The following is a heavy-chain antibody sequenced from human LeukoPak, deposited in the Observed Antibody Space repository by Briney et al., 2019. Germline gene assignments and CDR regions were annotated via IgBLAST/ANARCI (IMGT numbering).Heavy chain of an antibody. V-gene: IGHV3-13*04. CDR1: GFTFSSYG. CDR2: IGSDGET. CDR3: ARASGWGMDV. D-gene: IGHD3-10*01. Sequence: GGSLRLSCAASGFTFSSYGMNWVRQPTGRGLEWVSAIGSDGETYYAGSVKGRFTISRENTKQSSYLQMNSLRVGDTAVYYCARASGWGMDVRGQGTTVTVSS. J-gene: IGHJ6*01.